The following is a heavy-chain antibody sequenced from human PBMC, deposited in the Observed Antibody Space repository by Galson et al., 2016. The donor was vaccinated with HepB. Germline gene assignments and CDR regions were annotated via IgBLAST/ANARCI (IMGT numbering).Heavy chain of an antibody. CDR1: GFTFSRSA. D-gene: IGHD1-1*01. CDR2: ISGSGSTT. J-gene: IGHJ3*01. Sequence: SLRLSCAASGFTFSRSAMNWVRQAPGKGLEWLAFISGSGSTTFYADSVRGRFTPSSANSKNTVYLEVNRLRADDSAVYSCAKPRRYNHDAFDLWGQGTRVTVSS. V-gene: IGHV3-23*01. CDR3: AKPRRYNHDAFDL.